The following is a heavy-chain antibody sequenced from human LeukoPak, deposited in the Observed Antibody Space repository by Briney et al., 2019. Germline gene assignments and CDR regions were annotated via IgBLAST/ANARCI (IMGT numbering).Heavy chain of an antibody. CDR3: ARVNGDYDDAFDY. V-gene: IGHV3-30*02. CDR2: IRYDIKTK. Sequence: GGSQRLSCAASGFTFSSCGMHWVRQAPGKGLEWVAFIRYDIKTKSYAESVRGRFTISRDNSNNTLYLEMNSLRPEDTAVYYCARVNGDYDDAFDYWGQGTLVTVSS. J-gene: IGHJ4*02. D-gene: IGHD4-17*01. CDR1: GFTFSSCG.